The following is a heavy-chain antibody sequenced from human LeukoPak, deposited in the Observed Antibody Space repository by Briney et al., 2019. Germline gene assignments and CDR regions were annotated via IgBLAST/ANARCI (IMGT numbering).Heavy chain of an antibody. V-gene: IGHV5-51*01. Sequence: GESLKISCKVSGYSFTTYWIGWVRQMPGKGLGWMGIIYPGDSDTRYSPSFQGQVTISVDKSITIVYLQWSSLKASDTAMYYCARRGYSYGPADYWGQGTLVTVSS. J-gene: IGHJ4*02. CDR3: ARRGYSYGPADY. D-gene: IGHD5-18*01. CDR1: GYSFTTYW. CDR2: IYPGDSDT.